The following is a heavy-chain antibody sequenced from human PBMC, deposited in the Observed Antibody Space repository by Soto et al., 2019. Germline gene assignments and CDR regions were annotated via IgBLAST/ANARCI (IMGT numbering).Heavy chain of an antibody. Sequence: SETLSLTCAVYGGSFSGYYWSWIRQPPGKGLEWIGEINHSGSTNYNPSLKSRVTISVDTSKNQFSLKLSSVTAADTAVYYCARGSYLRDHYYYYGMDVWGQGTTVTVSS. J-gene: IGHJ6*02. CDR2: INHSGST. V-gene: IGHV4-34*01. CDR3: ARGSYLRDHYYYYGMDV. D-gene: IGHD2-2*01. CDR1: GGSFSGYY.